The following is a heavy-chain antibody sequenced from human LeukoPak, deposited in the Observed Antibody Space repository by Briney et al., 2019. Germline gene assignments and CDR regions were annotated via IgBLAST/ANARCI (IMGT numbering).Heavy chain of an antibody. V-gene: IGHV3-66*01. Sequence: GGSLRLSCAASGFTFSSNYMSWVRQAPGKGLEWVSVIYSGGSTYYSDSVKGRFTISRDNSKNTLYFQMKSLRAEDTAVYYCARGYLDSTSWYYFDYWGQGTLVTVSS. CDR1: GFTFSSNY. CDR3: ARGYLDSTSWYYFDY. J-gene: IGHJ4*02. CDR2: IYSGGST. D-gene: IGHD6-13*01.